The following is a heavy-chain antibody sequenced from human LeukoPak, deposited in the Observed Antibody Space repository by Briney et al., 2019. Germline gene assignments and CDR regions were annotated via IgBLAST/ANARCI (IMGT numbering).Heavy chain of an antibody. D-gene: IGHD3-22*01. Sequence: TSETLSLTCTVSGGSISSYYWSWLRQPAGKGLEWIGRIYTSGSTNYNPSLKSRVTMSVDTSKNQFSLKLGSVTAADTAVYYCARDQTYYDSSGYSLYAFDIWGQGTMVTVSS. V-gene: IGHV4-4*07. CDR1: GGSISSYY. CDR3: ARDQTYYDSSGYSLYAFDI. J-gene: IGHJ3*02. CDR2: IYTSGST.